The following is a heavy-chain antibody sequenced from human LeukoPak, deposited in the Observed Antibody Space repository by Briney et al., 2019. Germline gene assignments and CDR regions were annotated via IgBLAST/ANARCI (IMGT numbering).Heavy chain of an antibody. Sequence: PSETLSLTCTVSDDSISSGSYYWSWIRQPPGKGLEWIGYIYYSGSTNYNPSLKSRVTISVDTSKNQFSLKLSSVTAADTAVYYCARALYCSGGSCYAGFDYWGQGTLVTVSS. CDR3: ARALYCSGGSCYAGFDY. D-gene: IGHD2-15*01. J-gene: IGHJ4*02. CDR2: IYYSGST. CDR1: DDSISSGSYY. V-gene: IGHV4-61*01.